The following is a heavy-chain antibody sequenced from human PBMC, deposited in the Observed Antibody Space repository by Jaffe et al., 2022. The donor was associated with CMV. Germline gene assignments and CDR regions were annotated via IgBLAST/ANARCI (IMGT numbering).Heavy chain of an antibody. J-gene: IGHJ4*02. V-gene: IGHV3-21*01. Sequence: EVQLVESGGGLVKPGGSLRLSCAASGFTFSSYSMNWVRQAPGKGLEWVSSISSSSSYIYYADSVKGRFTISRDNAKNSLYLQMNSLRAEDTAVYYCASRIVGATPSPFDYWGQGTLVTVSS. CDR3: ASRIVGATPSPFDY. D-gene: IGHD1-26*01. CDR1: GFTFSSYS. CDR2: ISSSSSYI.